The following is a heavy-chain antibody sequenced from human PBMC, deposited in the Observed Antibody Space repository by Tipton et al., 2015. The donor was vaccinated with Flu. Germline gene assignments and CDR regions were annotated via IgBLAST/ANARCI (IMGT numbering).Heavy chain of an antibody. V-gene: IGHV4-61*10. CDR1: GGSIGSGYYY. CDR2: IYNSEYT. D-gene: IGHD2-2*01. J-gene: IGHJ4*02. CDR3: ARDPSLGMPDYFDF. Sequence: GLVKPSQILSLTCTVSGGSIGSGYYYWSWIRQPAGKGLEWIGYIYNSEYTKYNPSLKSRVTISVDTARKQFSLHLRSVTAADTAVYYCARDPSLGMPDYFDFWGQGTLVTASS.